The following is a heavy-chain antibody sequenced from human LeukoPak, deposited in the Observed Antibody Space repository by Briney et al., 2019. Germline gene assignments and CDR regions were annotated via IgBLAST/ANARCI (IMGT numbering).Heavy chain of an antibody. Sequence: PGGFLRLSCRTSGFTFSDYWMHWVRQIPGKGLLWVTRINGDGTYTNYAGSVRGRFTISRDNAKNTVYLQMKSLRVDDTAVYYCTRDANWAVNDYWGQGALVTVSS. V-gene: IGHV3-74*01. CDR1: GFTFSDYW. J-gene: IGHJ4*02. CDR2: INGDGTYT. D-gene: IGHD3-16*01. CDR3: TRDANWAVNDY.